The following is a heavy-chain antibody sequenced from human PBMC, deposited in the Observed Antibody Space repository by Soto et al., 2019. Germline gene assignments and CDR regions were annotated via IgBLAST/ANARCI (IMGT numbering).Heavy chain of an antibody. CDR3: ARSRYTGTYSARFLDY. J-gene: IGHJ4*02. D-gene: IGHD1-26*01. CDR1: GFTVSSTY. V-gene: IGHV3-53*01. CDR2: LYTGTDT. Sequence: GGSLRLSCAASGFTVSSTYLTWVRQAPGKGLEWVAILYTGTDTVYADSVKGRFTISRDSSKNTFYLQMNSLRAEDTAMYFCARSRYTGTYSARFLDYWGQGSLVTVSS.